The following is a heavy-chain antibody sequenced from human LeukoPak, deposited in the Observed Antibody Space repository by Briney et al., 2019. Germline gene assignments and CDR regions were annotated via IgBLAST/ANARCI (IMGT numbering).Heavy chain of an antibody. D-gene: IGHD6-13*01. J-gene: IGHJ4*02. CDR3: ARASARYSSSWCFDY. Sequence: PGGSLRLSCAASGFTFSSYGMHWVRQAPGKGLEWGAVIWYDGSNKYYADSVKGRFTISRDNSKNTLYLQMNSLRAEDTAVYYCARASARYSSSWCFDYWGQGTLVTVSS. CDR1: GFTFSSYG. V-gene: IGHV3-33*01. CDR2: IWYDGSNK.